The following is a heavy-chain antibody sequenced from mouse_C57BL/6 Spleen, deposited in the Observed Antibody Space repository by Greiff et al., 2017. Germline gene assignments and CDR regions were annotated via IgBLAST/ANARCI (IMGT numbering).Heavy chain of an antibody. CDR1: GFTFSSYA. Sequence: EVMLVESGGGLVKPGGSLKLSCAASGFTFSSYAMSWVRQTPEKRLEWVATISDGGSYTYYPDNVKGRFTISRDNAKNNLYLQMSHLKSEDTAMYYCARDNYYYGSSPYYYAMDYWGQGTSVTVSS. CDR3: ARDNYYYGSSPYYYAMDY. CDR2: ISDGGSYT. J-gene: IGHJ4*01. D-gene: IGHD1-1*01. V-gene: IGHV5-4*01.